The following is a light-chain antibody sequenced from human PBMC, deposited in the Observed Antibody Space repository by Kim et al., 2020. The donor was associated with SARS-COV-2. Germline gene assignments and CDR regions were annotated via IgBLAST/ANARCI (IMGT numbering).Light chain of an antibody. V-gene: IGLV2-11*01. CDR3: CSYASSVV. CDR1: SSDVGGYNY. CDR2: DVS. J-gene: IGLJ2*01. Sequence: QSALTQPRSVSGSPGQSVTISCTGTSSDVGGYNYVSWYQQHPGKAPKLMIYDVSKRPSGVPDRFSGSKSGNTASLTISGVQPEDEADYYCCSYASSVVFGGGTQLTV.